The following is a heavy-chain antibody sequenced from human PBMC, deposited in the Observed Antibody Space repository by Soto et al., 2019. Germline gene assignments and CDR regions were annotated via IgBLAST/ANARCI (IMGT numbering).Heavy chain of an antibody. CDR1: GFAFDVYA. J-gene: IGHJ5*02. D-gene: IGHD4-17*01. Sequence: EVQLVESGGGLVQPGKSLRLSCAATGFAFDVYAMHWVRQAPGKGLEWVSGISWNSDSIGYADSVKGRFTISRDKAKKSLYRQMNALTAEDTALYYCAKDIAATVTTYASWGQGTLVTVSS. CDR2: ISWNSDSI. V-gene: IGHV3-9*01. CDR3: AKDIAATVTTYAS.